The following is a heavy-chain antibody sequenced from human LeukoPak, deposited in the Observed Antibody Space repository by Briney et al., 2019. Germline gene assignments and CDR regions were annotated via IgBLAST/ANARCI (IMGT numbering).Heavy chain of an antibody. V-gene: IGHV4-4*07. CDR2: IYTSGST. CDR3: ARVVPAAISYYFDY. J-gene: IGHJ4*02. Sequence: PSETLSLTCPVSGGSISSYYWSWIRQPAGKGLEWIGRIYTSGSTNYNPSLKSRVTMSVDTSKNQFSLKLSSVTAADTAVYYCARVVPAAISYYFDYWGQGTLVTVSS. CDR1: GGSISSYY. D-gene: IGHD2-2*02.